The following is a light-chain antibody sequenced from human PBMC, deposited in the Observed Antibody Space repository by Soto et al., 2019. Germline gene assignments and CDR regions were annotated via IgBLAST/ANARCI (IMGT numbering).Light chain of an antibody. Sequence: EIVLTQSPGTLSLSPGERATLSCRASQSVSNNYLAWYQQKLGQAPRLLISGASSRATGIPDRFSGSGSGTDFTLTISRLEPEDFAVYYCQQYSSSPRTFGQGTKVEIK. CDR3: QQYSSSPRT. V-gene: IGKV3-20*01. CDR2: GAS. CDR1: QSVSNNY. J-gene: IGKJ1*01.